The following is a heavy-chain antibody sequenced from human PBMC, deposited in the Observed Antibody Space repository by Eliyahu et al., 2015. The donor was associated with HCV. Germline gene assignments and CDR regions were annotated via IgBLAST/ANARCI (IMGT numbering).Heavy chain of an antibody. D-gene: IGHD3-10*01. V-gene: IGHV2-26*01. CDR3: ARTYGSGNYRGGRLYYFDY. CDR2: IFSNDEK. J-gene: IGHJ4*02. Sequence: VTWIRQPPGKALEWLAHIFSNDEKSYFTSLKSRLTISKDTSKSQVVLTMTNMDPVDTATYYCARTYGSGNYRGGRLYYFDYWGQGILVTVSS.